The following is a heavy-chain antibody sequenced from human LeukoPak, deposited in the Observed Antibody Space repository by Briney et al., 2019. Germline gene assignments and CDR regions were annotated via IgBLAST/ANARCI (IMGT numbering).Heavy chain of an antibody. CDR1: GFTFSSYG. CDR2: IRYDETNK. V-gene: IGHV3-30*02. CDR3: AKDTYNWFDP. Sequence: PGGSLRLSCAASGFTFSSYGMHWVRQAPGKGLEWVAFIRYDETNKYYADSVRGRFTISRDNSKNTLYLQMSSLRDEDTAVYYCAKDTYNWFDPWGQGTLVTVSS. J-gene: IGHJ5*02.